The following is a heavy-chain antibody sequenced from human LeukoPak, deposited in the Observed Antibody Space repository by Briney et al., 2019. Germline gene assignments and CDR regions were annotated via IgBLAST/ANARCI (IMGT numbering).Heavy chain of an antibody. CDR2: INHSGSI. V-gene: IGHV4-34*01. D-gene: IGHD3-3*01. Sequence: PSETLSLTCAVYGGSFSGYYWSWIRQPPGKGLEWIGEINHSGSINYNPSLKSRVTISVDTSKNQFSLKLSSVTAADTAVYYCARSLHYDFWSGYYSYYFDYWGQGTLVTVSS. CDR1: GGSFSGYY. J-gene: IGHJ4*02. CDR3: ARSLHYDFWSGYYSYYFDY.